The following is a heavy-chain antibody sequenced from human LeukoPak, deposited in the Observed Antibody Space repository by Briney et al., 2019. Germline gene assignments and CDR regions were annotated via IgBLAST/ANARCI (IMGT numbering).Heavy chain of an antibody. J-gene: IGHJ4*02. CDR1: GFTFSSYS. CDR3: ARARRDGDYPGY. CDR2: ISSSSSYI. V-gene: IGHV3-21*01. Sequence: GGSLRLSCAASGFTFSSYSMNWVRQAPGKGLEWVSSISSSSSYIYYADSVKGRFTISRDNAKNSLYLQMKSLRAEDTAVYYCARARRDGDYPGYWGQGTLVTVSS. D-gene: IGHD6-6*01.